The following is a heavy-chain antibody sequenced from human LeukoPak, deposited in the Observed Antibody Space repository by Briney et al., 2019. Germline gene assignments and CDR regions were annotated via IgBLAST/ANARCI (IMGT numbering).Heavy chain of an antibody. D-gene: IGHD1-26*01. Sequence: GGSLRLSCAAPGFTFTDYYMSWIRQAPGKGLEWISYIHSRGSTTYYADSVKGRFTISRDNAKNSLYLQMHSLRAEDMAFYYCARGNSGSYSQDWFDPWGQGTLVTVSS. CDR2: IHSRGSTT. J-gene: IGHJ5*02. V-gene: IGHV3-11*01. CDR3: ARGNSGSYSQDWFDP. CDR1: GFTFTDYY.